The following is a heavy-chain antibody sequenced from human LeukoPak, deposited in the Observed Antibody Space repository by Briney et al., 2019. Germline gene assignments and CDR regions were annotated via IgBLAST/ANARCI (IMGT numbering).Heavy chain of an antibody. CDR3: AKGSRGYYDSSGYLDY. Sequence: GGTLRLSCAASGFTFSSYGMSWVRQAPGKGLEWVSAISGSGGSTYYADSVKGRFTISRDNSKNTLYLQMNSLRAEDTAVYYCAKGSRGYYDSSGYLDYWGQGTLVTVSS. J-gene: IGHJ4*02. CDR2: ISGSGGST. D-gene: IGHD3-22*01. CDR1: GFTFSSYG. V-gene: IGHV3-23*01.